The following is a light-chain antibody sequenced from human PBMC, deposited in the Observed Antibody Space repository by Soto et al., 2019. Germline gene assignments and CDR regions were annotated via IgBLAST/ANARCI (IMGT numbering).Light chain of an antibody. V-gene: IGKV1-5*01. Sequence: DIQMTQSPPTLSASVGDRVTITCRASQSISSWLAWYQQRPGKAPNLLIYDVSSLESGVPSRFSGSGSGTEFTLTISRLQPDDFATYYCQQYTNYPWTFCQGTKVEIK. CDR2: DVS. J-gene: IGKJ1*01. CDR3: QQYTNYPWT. CDR1: QSISSW.